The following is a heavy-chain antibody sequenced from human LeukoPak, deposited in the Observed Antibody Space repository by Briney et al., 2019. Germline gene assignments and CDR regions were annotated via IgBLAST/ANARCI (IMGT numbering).Heavy chain of an antibody. V-gene: IGHV4-39*07. D-gene: IGHD3-10*01. CDR1: GGSISSSSYY. J-gene: IGHJ5*02. CDR3: ARDLFSLNFGEFDNDNWFDP. CDR2: IYYSGST. Sequence: SETLSLTCTVSGGSISSSSYYWGWIRQPPGKGLEWIGSIYYSGSTYYNPSLKSRVTISVDTSKNQFSLKLSSVTAADTAVYYCARDLFSLNFGEFDNDNWFDPWGQGTLVTVSS.